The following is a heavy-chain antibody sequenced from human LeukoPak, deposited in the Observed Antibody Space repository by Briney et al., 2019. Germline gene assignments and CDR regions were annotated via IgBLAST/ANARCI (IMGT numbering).Heavy chain of an antibody. D-gene: IGHD6-19*01. J-gene: IGHJ4*02. CDR3: ARGRLAVAGPIFDY. V-gene: IGHV4-34*01. CDR1: GGSFSGYY. CDR2: INHSGST. Sequence: PSETLSLTCAVYGGSFSGYYWSWIRQPPGKGLEWIGEINHSGSTNYNPSLKSRVTISVDTSKNQFSLKLSPVTAADTAVYYCARGRLAVAGPIFDYWGQGTLVTVSS.